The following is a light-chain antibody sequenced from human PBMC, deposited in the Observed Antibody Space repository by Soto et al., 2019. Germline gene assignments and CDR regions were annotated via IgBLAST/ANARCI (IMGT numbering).Light chain of an antibody. CDR3: QQYYSTPPWT. J-gene: IGKJ1*01. CDR2: WAS. V-gene: IGKV4-1*01. Sequence: DIVMTQSPDSLAVSLGERATINCKSSQNVLHSSNNKNYLAWYQQKPGQPPKLLIYWASTRESGVPDRFSGSGSGTDFTLTISSLQAEDVAVYYCQQYYSTPPWTFGQGTKVEIK. CDR1: QNVLHSSNNKNY.